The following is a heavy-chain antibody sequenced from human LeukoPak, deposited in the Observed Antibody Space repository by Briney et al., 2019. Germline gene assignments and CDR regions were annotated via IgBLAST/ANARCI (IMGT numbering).Heavy chain of an antibody. CDR2: ISSSSGTI. CDR1: GFTFSSYS. CDR3: ARLALLYGGGWYPTLDY. J-gene: IGHJ4*02. V-gene: IGHV3-48*01. Sequence: GGSLRLSCAASGFTFSSYSMNWVRQAPGKGLEWVSYISSSSGTIYYADSVKGRFTISRDNSKNTLYLQMNSLRAEDTAVYYCARLALLYGGGWYPTLDYWGQGTLVTVSS. D-gene: IGHD6-19*01.